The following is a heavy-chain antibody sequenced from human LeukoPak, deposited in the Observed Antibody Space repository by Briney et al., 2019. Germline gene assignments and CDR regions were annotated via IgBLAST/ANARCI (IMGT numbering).Heavy chain of an antibody. Sequence: PGGSLRLSCAASGFTFSSYDMHWVRQAPGKGLEWVAFMRYDGSNEYYADSVKGRFTISRASSKNTLYLQMNSLRAEDTAVYYCARDHCTNGVCQGDYWGREPWSPSPQ. D-gene: IGHD2-8*01. CDR3: ARDHCTNGVCQGDY. J-gene: IGHJ4*02. CDR1: GFTFSSYD. V-gene: IGHV3-30*02. CDR2: MRYDGSNE.